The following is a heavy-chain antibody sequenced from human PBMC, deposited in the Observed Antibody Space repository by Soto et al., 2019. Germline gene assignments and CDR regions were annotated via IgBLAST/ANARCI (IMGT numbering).Heavy chain of an antibody. CDR1: GFTFSSYG. D-gene: IGHD2-21*01. Sequence: PGGSLRLSCAASGFTFSSYGMHWVRQAPGKGLEWVAVISYDGSNKYYADSVKGRFTISRDNSKNTLYLQMNSLGAEDTAVYYCAKDPAYGGYYYYGMDVWGQGTTVTVSS. V-gene: IGHV3-30*18. CDR3: AKDPAYGGYYYYGMDV. J-gene: IGHJ6*02. CDR2: ISYDGSNK.